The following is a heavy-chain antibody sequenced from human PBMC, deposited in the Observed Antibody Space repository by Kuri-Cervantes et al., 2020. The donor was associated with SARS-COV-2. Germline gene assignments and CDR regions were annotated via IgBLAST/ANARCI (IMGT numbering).Heavy chain of an antibody. Sequence: GESLKISCSVSGVSISSYYWSWIRQTPGKGLEWVAVISYDGSNKYYADSVKGRFTISRDNSKNTLYLQMNSLRAEDTAVYYCAKDLGGYVGYWGQGTLVTVSS. V-gene: IGHV3-30*18. J-gene: IGHJ4*02. CDR2: ISYDGSNK. CDR3: AKDLGGYVGY. CDR1: GVSISSYY. D-gene: IGHD3-22*01.